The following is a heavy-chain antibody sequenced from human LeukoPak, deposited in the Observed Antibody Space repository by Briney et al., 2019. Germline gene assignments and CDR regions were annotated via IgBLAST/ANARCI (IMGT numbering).Heavy chain of an antibody. D-gene: IGHD3-10*01. CDR1: GGSISSSNW. Sequence: SGTLSLTCAVSGGSISSSNWWSWVRQPPGKGLEWIGEIYHSGSTNYNPSLKSRVTISVDKSKNQFSLKLSSVTAADTAVYYCARAYYYGSGSYYNWEFNGMDVWGQGTTVTVSS. CDR2: IYHSGST. J-gene: IGHJ6*02. V-gene: IGHV4-4*02. CDR3: ARAYYYGSGSYYNWEFNGMDV.